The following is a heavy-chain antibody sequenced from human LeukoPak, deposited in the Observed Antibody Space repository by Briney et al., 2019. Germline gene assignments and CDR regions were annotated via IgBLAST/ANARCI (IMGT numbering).Heavy chain of an antibody. CDR2: ITRSGGST. CDR1: GFSFSSSA. V-gene: IGHV3-23*01. J-gene: IGHJ4*02. D-gene: IGHD1-26*01. CDR3: AKGSGSYYLLFEY. Sequence: PAGGSLRLSCAASGFSFSSSAMSWVRQAPGKGLEWVSDITRSGGSTYYADSVKGRFTISRDNSKNTLYLQMNSLRAEDTAVYYCAKGSGSYYLLFEYWGQGTLATVSS.